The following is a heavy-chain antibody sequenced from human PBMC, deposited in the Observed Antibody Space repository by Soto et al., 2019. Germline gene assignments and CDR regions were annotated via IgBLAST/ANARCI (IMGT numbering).Heavy chain of an antibody. J-gene: IGHJ4*01. D-gene: IGHD1-26*01. CDR3: ARRLLGATVTYIDY. V-gene: IGHV1-3*01. Sequence: ASVKVSCKASGYTFTSYAMHWVRQAPGQRLEWMGWINAGNGNTKYSQKFQGRFTISRDNSKNTLYLQMNSLKTEDTAVYYCARRLLGATVTYIDYWGQGTLVTVSS. CDR1: GYTFTSYA. CDR2: INAGNGNT.